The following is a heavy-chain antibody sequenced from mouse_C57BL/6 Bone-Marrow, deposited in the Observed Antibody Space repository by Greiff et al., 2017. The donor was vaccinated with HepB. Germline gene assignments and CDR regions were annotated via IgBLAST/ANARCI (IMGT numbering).Heavy chain of an antibody. Sequence: EVNLVESGGDLVKPGGSLKLSCAASGFTFSSYGMSWVRQTPDKRLEWVATISSGGSYTYYPDSVKGRFTISRDNAKNTLYLQMSSLKSEDTAMYYCARHGVLLYYYGFDYWGQGTTLTVSS. D-gene: IGHD1-1*01. CDR3: ARHGVLLYYYGFDY. CDR2: ISSGGSYT. V-gene: IGHV5-6*01. CDR1: GFTFSSYG. J-gene: IGHJ2*01.